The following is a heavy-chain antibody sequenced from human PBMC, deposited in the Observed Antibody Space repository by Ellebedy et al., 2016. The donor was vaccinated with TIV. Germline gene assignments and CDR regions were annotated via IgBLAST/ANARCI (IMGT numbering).Heavy chain of an antibody. D-gene: IGHD2-2*01. CDR3: ARDGDVQYCISTSCSYFDY. CDR1: GFTFSSYS. CDR2: ISSSSSYI. J-gene: IGHJ4*02. V-gene: IGHV3-21*01. Sequence: GESLKISCAASGFTFSSYSMNWVRQAPGKGLEWVSSISSSSSYIYYADSVKGRFTISRDNAKNSLYLQMNSLRAEDTAVYYCARDGDVQYCISTSCSYFDYWGQGTLVTVSS.